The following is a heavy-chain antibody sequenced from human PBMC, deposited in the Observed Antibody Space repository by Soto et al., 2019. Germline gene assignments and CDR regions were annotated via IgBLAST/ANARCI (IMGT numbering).Heavy chain of an antibody. CDR2: IWFDGNKQ. Sequence: QPGGSLRLSCAASGFTFGNYGMHWVRQAPGKGLEWVAVIWFDGNKQHYADPVKGRFTISRDNSKNTLYVQMTSLRAEDTAVYYCARGLQSLFDYWGQGTLVTVSS. J-gene: IGHJ4*02. CDR3: ARGLQSLFDY. V-gene: IGHV3-33*01. CDR1: GFTFGNYG.